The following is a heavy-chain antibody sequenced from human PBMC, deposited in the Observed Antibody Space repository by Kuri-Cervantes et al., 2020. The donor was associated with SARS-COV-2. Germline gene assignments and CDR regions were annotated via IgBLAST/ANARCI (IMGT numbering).Heavy chain of an antibody. CDR3: AGSSGWYTYYYYGMDV. Sequence: SEILSLTVTVSGGSISSYYWSWILPPPGKGLEWIGYIYYSGSTNYNPSLKSRVTISVDTSKNQFSLKLSSVSAADTAVYYCAGSSGWYTYYYYGMDVWGQGTTVTVSS. CDR2: IYYSGST. D-gene: IGHD6-19*01. CDR1: GGSISSYY. V-gene: IGHV4-59*01. J-gene: IGHJ6*02.